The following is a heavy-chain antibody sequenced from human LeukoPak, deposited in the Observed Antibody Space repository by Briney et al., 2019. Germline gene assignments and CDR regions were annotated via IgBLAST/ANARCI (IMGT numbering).Heavy chain of an antibody. CDR2: IGYSSGNT. Sequence: AETLSLSCAASGFTFSSFALSWIRQAPGKGLEWVSAIGYSSGNTYYAGSVKGRSTISRDNSQNTLYLQINNLTAEDTAVYYCARAPPVLRYFDWLSQREAFDVWGQGTIPLVSS. J-gene: IGHJ3*01. V-gene: IGHV3-23*01. CDR3: ARAPPVLRYFDWLSQREAFDV. CDR1: GFTFSSFA. D-gene: IGHD3-9*01.